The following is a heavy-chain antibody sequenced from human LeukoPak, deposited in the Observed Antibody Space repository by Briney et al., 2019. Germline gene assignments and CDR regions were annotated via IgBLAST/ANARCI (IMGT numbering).Heavy chain of an antibody. V-gene: IGHV4-59*08. Sequence: SETLSLTCTVSGGSISGYYWSWIRQPPGKGLEWIGYIYYSGITDYNPSLKSRVTISVDTSKNQFSLKLTSVTAADTAVYYCARHLPALGPTFDYWGQGTLVTVSS. D-gene: IGHD5-18*01. CDR1: GGSISGYY. CDR3: ARHLPALGPTFDY. J-gene: IGHJ4*02. CDR2: IYYSGIT.